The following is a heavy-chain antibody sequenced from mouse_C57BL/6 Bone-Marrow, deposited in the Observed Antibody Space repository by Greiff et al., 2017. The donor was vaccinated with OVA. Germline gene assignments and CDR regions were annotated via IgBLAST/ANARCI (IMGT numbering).Heavy chain of an antibody. CDR3: AIGKEFITTVVAPYVDY. D-gene: IGHD1-1*01. J-gene: IGHJ2*01. Sequence: VQLQQPGAELVKPGASVKVSCKASGYTFTSYWMHWVKQRPGQGLEWIGRIHPSDSDTNYNQKFKGKATLTVDKSSSTAYMQLSSLTYEDSAVYYCAIGKEFITTVVAPYVDYWGQGTTLTVSS. CDR1: GYTFTSYW. CDR2: IHPSDSDT. V-gene: IGHV1-74*01.